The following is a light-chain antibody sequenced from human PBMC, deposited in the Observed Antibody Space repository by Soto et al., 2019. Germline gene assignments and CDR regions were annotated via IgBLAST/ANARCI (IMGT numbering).Light chain of an antibody. J-gene: IGLJ2*01. CDR2: EDN. CDR3: QSYDGTNHVV. Sequence: NFMLTQPHSVSESPGKTVTISCTRSSGSIASNSVQWYQQRPGSAPTTVIYEDNQRPSGVPDRFSGSIDSSSNSASLTISGLKTEDEADYYCQSYDGTNHVVFGGGTKLTVL. CDR1: SGSIASNS. V-gene: IGLV6-57*04.